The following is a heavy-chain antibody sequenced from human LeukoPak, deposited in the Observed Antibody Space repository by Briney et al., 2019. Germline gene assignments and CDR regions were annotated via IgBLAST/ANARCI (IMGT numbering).Heavy chain of an antibody. D-gene: IGHD2-2*01. V-gene: IGHV3-74*01. Sequence: GGSLRLSCAASGFTFSSYWLHWVRQAPGKGLVWVSRINSDGSSTSYADSVKGRFTISRDNAKNTLYLQMNSLRAEDTAVYYCARDGSSVGYCSSTSCYPGGNWFDRWGQGTLVTVSS. CDR1: GFTFSSYW. CDR3: ARDGSSVGYCSSTSCYPGGNWFDR. CDR2: INSDGSST. J-gene: IGHJ5*02.